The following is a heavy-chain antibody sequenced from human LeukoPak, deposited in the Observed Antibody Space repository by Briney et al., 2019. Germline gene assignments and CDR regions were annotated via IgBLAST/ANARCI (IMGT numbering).Heavy chain of an antibody. Sequence: SETLSLTCTVSGGSISSSSYYWGWIRQPPGTGLEWIGSIYYSGSTYYNPSLKSRVTISADTSKNQFSLKLSSVTAADTAVYYCARFRAAAGKNWFDPWGQGTLVTVSS. CDR1: GGSISSSSYY. J-gene: IGHJ5*02. CDR3: ARFRAAAGKNWFDP. D-gene: IGHD6-13*01. CDR2: IYYSGST. V-gene: IGHV4-39*01.